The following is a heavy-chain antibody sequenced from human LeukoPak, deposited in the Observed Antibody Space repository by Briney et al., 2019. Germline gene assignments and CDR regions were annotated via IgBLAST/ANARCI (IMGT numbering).Heavy chain of an antibody. J-gene: IGHJ4*02. CDR2: IRYDGSNK. CDR3: AKDHEMATTFFDY. CDR1: GFTFSSYG. D-gene: IGHD5-24*01. V-gene: IGHV3-30*02. Sequence: GGSLRLSCAASGFTFSSYGMHWVRQAPGKGLEWVAFIRYDGSNKYYADSVKGRFTISRDNSKNTLYLQMNSLRAEDTAVYYCAKDHEMATTFFDYWGQGTLVTVSS.